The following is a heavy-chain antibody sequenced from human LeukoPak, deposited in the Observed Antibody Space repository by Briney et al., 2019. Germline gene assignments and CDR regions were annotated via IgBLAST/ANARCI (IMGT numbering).Heavy chain of an antibody. V-gene: IGHV4-39*01. J-gene: IGHJ5*02. CDR2: IYYSGST. Sequence: SETLSLTCTVSGGSISSSSYYWGWIRQPPGKGLEWIGSIYYSGSTYYNPSLKSRVTISVDTSKNQFSLKLSSVTAADTAVYYCARLGEYWFDPWGQGTLVTVSS. D-gene: IGHD3-10*01. CDR3: ARLGEYWFDP. CDR1: GGSISSSSYY.